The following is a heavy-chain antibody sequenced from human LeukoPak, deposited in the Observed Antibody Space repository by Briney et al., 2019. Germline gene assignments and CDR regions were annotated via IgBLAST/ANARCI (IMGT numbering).Heavy chain of an antibody. CDR1: GGTISSCSYY. D-gene: IGHD3-22*01. Sequence: SETLSLTCNVSGGTISSCSYYWGWIRQPPGKGLEWIGSIYYSRSTYYNPSLKSRVTISVDTSKNQFSLKLSSVTAADTAVYYCARYDSSDYRDAFDIWGQGTMVTVSS. V-gene: IGHV4-39*01. CDR3: ARYDSSDYRDAFDI. J-gene: IGHJ3*02. CDR2: IYYSRST.